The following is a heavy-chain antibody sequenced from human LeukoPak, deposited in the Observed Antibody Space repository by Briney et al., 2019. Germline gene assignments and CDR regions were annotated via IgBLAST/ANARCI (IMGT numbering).Heavy chain of an antibody. J-gene: IGHJ5*02. CDR1: GYTLTELS. V-gene: IGHV1-2*02. Sequence: VASVKVSCKVSGYTLTELSMHWVRQAPGQGLEWMGLIKPDSGDTNYAQNFRGRVTMTRDTSITTAYMELNRLTSDDTAVYYCVRDQPHNWFAPWGQGTLVPVSS. CDR2: IKPDSGDT. CDR3: VRDQPHNWFAP.